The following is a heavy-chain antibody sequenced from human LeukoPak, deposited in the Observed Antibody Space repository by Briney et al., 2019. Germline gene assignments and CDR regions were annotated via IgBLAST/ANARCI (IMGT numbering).Heavy chain of an antibody. Sequence: ASVKVSCKASGYTFTSYDINWVRQATGQGLEWMGWMNPNSGDTGYAQKFQGRVTMTRNTSISTAYMELSSLRSDDTAMYYCARHSGEQWLSHFDYWGQGTLVTVSS. V-gene: IGHV1-8*01. CDR2: MNPNSGDT. J-gene: IGHJ4*02. D-gene: IGHD5-12*01. CDR1: GYTFTSYD. CDR3: ARHSGEQWLSHFDY.